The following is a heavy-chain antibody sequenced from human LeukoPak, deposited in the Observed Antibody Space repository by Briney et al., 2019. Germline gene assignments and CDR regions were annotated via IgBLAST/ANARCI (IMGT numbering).Heavy chain of an antibody. CDR3: ARDVGATRRFFDY. V-gene: IGHV3-21*01. D-gene: IGHD1-26*01. Sequence: GGSLRLSCAASGFTFSSYSMNWVRQAPGKGLEWVSSISSGSGYIYYADSVKGRFTISRDNAKNSLYLQMNSLRAEDTAVYYYARDVGATRRFFDYWGQGTLVTVSS. CDR2: ISSGSGYI. J-gene: IGHJ4*02. CDR1: GFTFSSYS.